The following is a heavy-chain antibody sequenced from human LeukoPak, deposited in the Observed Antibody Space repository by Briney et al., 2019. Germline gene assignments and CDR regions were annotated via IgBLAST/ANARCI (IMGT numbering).Heavy chain of an antibody. CDR2: ISSSSSYI. Sequence: GGSLRLSCAASGFTFSSYSMNWVRQAPGKGLEWVSSISSSSSYIYYADSVKGRFTISRDNAKNSLYLQMNSLRAEDTAVYYCARVSEEIVVVPAAIDYWGQGPLVTVST. J-gene: IGHJ4*02. V-gene: IGHV3-21*01. CDR3: ARVSEEIVVVPAAIDY. D-gene: IGHD2-2*02. CDR1: GFTFSSYS.